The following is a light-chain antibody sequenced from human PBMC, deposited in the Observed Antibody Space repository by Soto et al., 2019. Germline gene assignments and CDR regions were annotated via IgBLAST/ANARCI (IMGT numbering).Light chain of an antibody. CDR1: ETVRSN. Sequence: IVMTQSPATLSVSPGERATLSCRASETVRSNLAWYQQKPGQAPRLLSYAASTRATGIPARFIGNGSGTEFTLTISSLQSEDFAVYYCQQYNNWPPVTFGQGTKVDIK. CDR2: AAS. CDR3: QQYNNWPPVT. V-gene: IGKV3D-15*01. J-gene: IGKJ1*01.